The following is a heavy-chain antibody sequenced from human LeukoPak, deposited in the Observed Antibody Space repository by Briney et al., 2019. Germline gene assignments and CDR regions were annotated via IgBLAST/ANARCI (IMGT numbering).Heavy chain of an antibody. J-gene: IGHJ4*02. CDR3: ARGSMSYFDY. Sequence: PGGSLRLSCAASGFTFNSYSLNWVRQAPGKGLEWVSSISSSSGYIYYADSVKGRFTISRDNAKNSVYLQMNSLRAEDTAVYYCARGSMSYFDYWGQGTLVTVSS. V-gene: IGHV3-21*01. CDR2: ISSSSGYI. CDR1: GFTFNSYS.